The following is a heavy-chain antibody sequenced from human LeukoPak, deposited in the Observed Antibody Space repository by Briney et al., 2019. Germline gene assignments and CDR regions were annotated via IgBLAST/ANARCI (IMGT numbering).Heavy chain of an antibody. CDR2: IYSSGST. Sequence: PSETLSLTCIVSGTSVNNYYWSWIRQPAGKGLEWIGGIYSSGSTNYNLSLTSRVSMSVDKSKNQVSLKLESVTAADTAVYYCARERVGYDTSGRGPRFDSWGQGTLVTVSS. CDR3: ARERVGYDTSGRGPRFDS. D-gene: IGHD3-22*01. V-gene: IGHV4-4*07. J-gene: IGHJ4*02. CDR1: GTSVNNYY.